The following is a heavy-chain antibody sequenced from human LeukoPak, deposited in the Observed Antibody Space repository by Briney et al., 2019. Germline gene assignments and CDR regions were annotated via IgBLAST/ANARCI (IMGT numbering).Heavy chain of an antibody. CDR3: ARHRPNSIAARPTYYYYMDV. J-gene: IGHJ6*03. V-gene: IGHV5-51*01. CDR2: IYPGDSDT. CDR1: GYSFTSYW. Sequence: GESLKISCKGSGYSFTSYWIGWVRQMPGKGLEWMGIIYPGDSDTRYSPSFQGQVTISADKSISTAYLQWSGLKASDTAMYYCARHRPNSIAARPTYYYYMDVWGKGTTVTVSS. D-gene: IGHD6-6*01.